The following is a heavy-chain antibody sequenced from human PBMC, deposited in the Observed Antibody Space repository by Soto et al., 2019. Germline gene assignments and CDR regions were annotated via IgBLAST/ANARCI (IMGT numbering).Heavy chain of an antibody. CDR2: IKQDETEK. J-gene: IGHJ6*02. CDR3: ARVRTENYYGMDV. CDR1: GFTFSTDW. Sequence: GGSLRLSCAVSGFTFSTDWVSWVRQAPGKGLEWVANIKQDETEKYYVDSVKGRFAISRDNGKKTLYLQMNSLRAEDTAVYYCARVRTENYYGMDVWGQGTTVTVSS. V-gene: IGHV3-7*05.